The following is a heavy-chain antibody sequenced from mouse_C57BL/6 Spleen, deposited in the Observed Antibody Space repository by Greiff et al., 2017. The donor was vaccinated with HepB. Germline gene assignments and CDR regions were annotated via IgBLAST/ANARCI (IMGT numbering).Heavy chain of an antibody. CDR3: TMTDYYGTPFAY. D-gene: IGHD1-1*01. J-gene: IGHJ3*01. CDR1: GYTFTDYE. Sequence: VQLQQSGAELVRPGASVTLSCKASGYTFTDYEMHWVKQTPVHGLEWIGAIDPETGGTAYNQKFKGKAILTADKSSSTAYMELRSLTSEESAVYYCTMTDYYGTPFAYWGQGTLVTVSA. CDR2: IDPETGGT. V-gene: IGHV1-15*01.